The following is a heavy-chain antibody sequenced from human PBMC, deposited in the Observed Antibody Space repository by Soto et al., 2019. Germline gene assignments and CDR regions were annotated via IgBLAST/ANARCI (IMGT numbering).Heavy chain of an antibody. V-gene: IGHV3-66*01. CDR1: GFTVGSNH. Sequence: GGSLRLSCAASGFTVGSNHMSWVRQAPGKGLEWVSVIYSGGDTYYADSVKGRFTISRDNSKNTLYLQMDSPRAEDTAVYYCARDGQGYCSGGTCYRHDYWGQGTLVTVSS. CDR2: IYSGGDT. CDR3: ARDGQGYCSGGTCYRHDY. D-gene: IGHD2-15*01. J-gene: IGHJ4*02.